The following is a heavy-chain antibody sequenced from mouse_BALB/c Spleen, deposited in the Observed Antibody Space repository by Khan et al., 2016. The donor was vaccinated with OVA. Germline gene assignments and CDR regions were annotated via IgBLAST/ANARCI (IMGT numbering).Heavy chain of an antibody. Sequence: VALVASGGGLVKPGGSLKFSCAASGFTFSNYAMSWVRQTPEKRLEWVASISSGGSTYYPDSVKGRFTISRDNARNILYLQMSSLRSEDTAMYYCARAYWFTYWGQGTLVTVSA. J-gene: IGHJ3*01. CDR2: ISSGGST. V-gene: IGHV5-6-5*01. CDR3: ARAYWFTY. CDR1: GFTFSNYA.